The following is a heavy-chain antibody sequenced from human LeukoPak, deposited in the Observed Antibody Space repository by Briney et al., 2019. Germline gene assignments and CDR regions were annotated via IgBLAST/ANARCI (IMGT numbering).Heavy chain of an antibody. Sequence: SVKVSCKPSGGTFSTYAISWVRQAPGQGLEWMGGIIPILGTAKYAKKFQGRVTITAGEFTSTAHMELSSLRSEDTAVYYCASNTNYYEGSGHYVFDYWGQGTLVTISS. J-gene: IGHJ4*02. CDR1: GGTFSTYA. D-gene: IGHD3-22*01. CDR3: ASNTNYYEGSGHYVFDY. V-gene: IGHV1-69*01. CDR2: IIPILGTA.